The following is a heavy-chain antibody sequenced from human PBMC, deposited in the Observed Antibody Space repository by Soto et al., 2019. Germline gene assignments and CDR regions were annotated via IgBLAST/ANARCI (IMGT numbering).Heavy chain of an antibody. V-gene: IGHV3-30*14. J-gene: IGHJ6*02. Sequence: QVQLVESGGGVVQPGRSLRLSCAASGFTFSSYAMHWVRQAPGKGLEWVAVISYDGSNKYYADSVKGRFTISRDNSKNTLYHQKNNLRAEDTTVYYCARDRPYSYCLLLHYYYYGMDVWGQGTTVTVSS. CDR2: ISYDGSNK. CDR1: GFTFSSYA. CDR3: ARDRPYSYCLLLHYYYYGMDV. D-gene: IGHD5-18*01.